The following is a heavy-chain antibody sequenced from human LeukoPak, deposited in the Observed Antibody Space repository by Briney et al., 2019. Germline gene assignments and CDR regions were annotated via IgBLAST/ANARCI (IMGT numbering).Heavy chain of an antibody. D-gene: IGHD3-3*01. CDR3: ASDPYYDFWSGYYLDYYYGMDV. CDR1: GFTFSSYS. CDR2: ISSSSSYI. J-gene: IGHJ6*02. V-gene: IGHV3-21*01. Sequence: GGSLRLSCAASGFTFSSYSMNWVRQAPGKGLEWVSSISSSSSYIYYADSVKGRFTISRDNAKNSLYLQMNSLRAEDTAVYYCASDPYYDFWSGYYLDYYYGMDVWGQGTTVTVSS.